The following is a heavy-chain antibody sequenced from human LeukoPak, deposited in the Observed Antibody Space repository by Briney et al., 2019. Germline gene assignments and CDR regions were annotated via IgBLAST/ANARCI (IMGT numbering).Heavy chain of an antibody. CDR3: TRESGAFSPFGF. Sequence: PWETLSLTCAVSGGSITTTNWWSWVRPPPGRGLEGIGEVHLNGATNYNPSLESRFSMSIDKSKNHLSLEVTSVTAADTAIYYCTRESGAFSPFGFWGQGTLVTVSS. CDR1: GGSITTTNW. J-gene: IGHJ4*02. CDR2: VHLNGAT. V-gene: IGHV4-4*02. D-gene: IGHD1-26*01.